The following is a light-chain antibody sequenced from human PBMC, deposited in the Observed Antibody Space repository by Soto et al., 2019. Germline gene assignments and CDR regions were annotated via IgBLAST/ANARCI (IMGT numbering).Light chain of an antibody. Sequence: DIVMTQSPDSLAVSLGERATINCKSSQSVLYSSNNKNYLAWYQQKQGQPXKXXIYWASTRESGVPDRFSGSGSGTDFTLTISSLQAEDVEVYYCQQYYSTPLTFGQGTKVDIK. V-gene: IGKV4-1*01. CDR3: QQYYSTPLT. CDR2: WAS. CDR1: QSVLYSSNNKNY. J-gene: IGKJ1*01.